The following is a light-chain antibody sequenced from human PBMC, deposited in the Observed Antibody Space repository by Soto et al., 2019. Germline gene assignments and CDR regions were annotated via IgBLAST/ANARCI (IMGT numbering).Light chain of an antibody. CDR2: EVT. J-gene: IGLJ1*01. CDR3: CSDAGSGVYV. Sequence: QSALTQPGSVSGSPGQTITISCTGTSSDVGRYNFVSWYQQHPGKVPKVMIYEVTKRPSGVSNRFSGSKSGNTAFLTISGLQAEHEADYYCCSDAGSGVYVFGTGTKLTVL. CDR1: SSDVGRYNF. V-gene: IGLV2-23*02.